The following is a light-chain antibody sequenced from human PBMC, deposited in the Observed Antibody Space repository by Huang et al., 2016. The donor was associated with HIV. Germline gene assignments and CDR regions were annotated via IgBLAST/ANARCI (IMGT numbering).Light chain of an antibody. CDR3: QQSSTPPST. Sequence: EIQMTQSPSSLSASVGDRVTITCRTSQYINGQLNWYQQRPGKAPKLLLYATSSLHTGVPSRFSGSGSGTHFTLTISSLQSEDFATYYCQQSSTPPSTFGQGTKLEIK. CDR1: QYINGQ. V-gene: IGKV1-39*01. J-gene: IGKJ2*01. CDR2: ATS.